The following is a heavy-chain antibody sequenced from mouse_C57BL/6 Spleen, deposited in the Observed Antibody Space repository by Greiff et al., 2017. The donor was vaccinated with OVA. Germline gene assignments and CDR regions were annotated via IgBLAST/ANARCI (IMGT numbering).Heavy chain of an antibody. Sequence: VQLQQSGTVLARPGASVKMSCKTSGYTFTSYWMHWVKQRPGQGLEWIGAIYPGNSDTSYNQKFKGKAKLTAVTSASTAYMELSSLTNEDSAVYYCTGDYDDGLSPWFAYWGQGTLVTVSA. D-gene: IGHD2-4*01. CDR3: TGDYDDGLSPWFAY. J-gene: IGHJ3*01. CDR1: GYTFTSYW. CDR2: IYPGNSDT. V-gene: IGHV1-5*01.